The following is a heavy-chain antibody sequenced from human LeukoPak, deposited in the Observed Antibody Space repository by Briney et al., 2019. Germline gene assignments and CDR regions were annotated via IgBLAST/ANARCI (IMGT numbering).Heavy chain of an antibody. CDR2: INPNSGGT. CDR3: ARSDITMIVVAY. Sequence: ASVKVSCKASGYTFTGYYMHWVRQAPGQGLEWMGWINPNSGGTNYAQKFQGRVTMTRDTSISTAYMELSRLRSDDTAVHYCARSDITMIVVAYWGQGTLVTVSS. J-gene: IGHJ4*02. D-gene: IGHD3-22*01. V-gene: IGHV1-2*02. CDR1: GYTFTGYY.